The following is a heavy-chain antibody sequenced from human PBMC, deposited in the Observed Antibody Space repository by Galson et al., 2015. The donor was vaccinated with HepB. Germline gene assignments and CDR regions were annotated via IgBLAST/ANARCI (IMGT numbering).Heavy chain of an antibody. Sequence: SVKVSCKASGGIFSSYTITWVRQAPGQGLEWVGRLIPILGITNYAQKFQGRVTITPDTSLTTAHMELSSLRSEDTAVYYCARHDYGGYIHIDYWGQGTLVTVSS. V-gene: IGHV1-69*02. J-gene: IGHJ4*02. CDR3: ARHDYGGYIHIDY. D-gene: IGHD4-23*01. CDR2: LIPILGIT. CDR1: GGIFSSYT.